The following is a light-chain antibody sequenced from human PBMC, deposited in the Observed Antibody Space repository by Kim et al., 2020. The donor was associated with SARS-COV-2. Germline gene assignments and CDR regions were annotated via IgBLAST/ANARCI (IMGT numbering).Light chain of an antibody. Sequence: IVLTQSPGTLSVFPGETATLSCRASQSVAGDYFAWYQQKPGQAPRLLIFDASTRATGISDRFSGSGSGTDFSLTISRLEPEDFAVYYCQQYGTSPCTFGQGTKLDI. V-gene: IGKV3-20*01. J-gene: IGKJ2*02. CDR1: QSVAGDY. CDR2: DAS. CDR3: QQYGTSPCT.